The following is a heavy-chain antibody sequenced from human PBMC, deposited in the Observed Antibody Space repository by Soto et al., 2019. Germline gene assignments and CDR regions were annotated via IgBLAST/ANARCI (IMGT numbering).Heavy chain of an antibody. CDR1: GGTFSSYA. CDR3: ECVLEDYSNYGDY. V-gene: IGHV1-69*13. CDR2: IIPIFGTA. Sequence: ASVKVSCKASGGTFSSYAISWVRQAPGQGLEWMGGIIPIFGTANYAQKFQGRVTITADESTSTAYMELSSLRSEDTAVYYCECVLEDYSNYGDYWGQGTLVTVSS. J-gene: IGHJ4*02. D-gene: IGHD4-4*01.